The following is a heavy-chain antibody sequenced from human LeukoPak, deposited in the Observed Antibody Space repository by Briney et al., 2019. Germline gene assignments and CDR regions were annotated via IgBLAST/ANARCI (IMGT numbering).Heavy chain of an antibody. CDR3: GSLDSREDSTSRWGPLDI. D-gene: IGHD2-2*01. CDR1: GFTFSNAW. CDR2: ISSSGSYI. J-gene: IGHJ3*02. V-gene: IGHV3-21*01. Sequence: GGSLRLSCAASGFTFSNAWMSWVRQAPGKGLEWVSTISSSGSYIFYAAAVKGRFTISRDNARNSLYLQMNSLRAEDTAVYYCGSLDSREDSTSRWGPLDIWGQGTMVTVSS.